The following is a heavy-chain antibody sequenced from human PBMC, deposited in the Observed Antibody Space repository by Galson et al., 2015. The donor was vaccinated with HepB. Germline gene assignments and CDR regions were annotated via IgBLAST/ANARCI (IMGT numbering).Heavy chain of an antibody. CDR1: GGTFSSYA. Sequence: SVKVSCKASGGTFSSYAISWVRQAPGQGLEWMGGIIPIFGTANYAQKFQGRVTITADESTSTAYMELSSLRSEDTAVYYCAIPIGGYCSSTSCYTEWRHAFDIWGQGTMVTVSS. CDR3: AIPIGGYCSSTSCYTEWRHAFDI. D-gene: IGHD2-2*02. V-gene: IGHV1-69*13. J-gene: IGHJ3*02. CDR2: IIPIFGTA.